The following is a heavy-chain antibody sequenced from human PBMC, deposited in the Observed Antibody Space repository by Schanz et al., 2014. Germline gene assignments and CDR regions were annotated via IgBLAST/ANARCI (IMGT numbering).Heavy chain of an antibody. Sequence: EVQLVESGGGLVEPGGSLGLSCAASGFSASGLSLSNYAMSWVRQAPGGGLEWLSSISSSESWTSYADSVKGRFTISRDNFNDIVYLQMNGLRAEDTAVYYCARDPNYDILTGYYVGYYFDYWGQGSLVTVSS. J-gene: IGHJ4*02. CDR2: ISSSESWT. CDR1: GLSLSNYA. CDR3: ARDPNYDILTGYYVGYYFDY. V-gene: IGHV3-23*04. D-gene: IGHD3-9*01.